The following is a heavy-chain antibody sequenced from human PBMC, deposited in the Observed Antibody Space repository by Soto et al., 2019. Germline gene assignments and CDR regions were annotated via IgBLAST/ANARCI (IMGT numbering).Heavy chain of an antibody. V-gene: IGHV3-66*01. J-gene: IGHJ6*02. Sequence: EVQLVESGGGVVQPGGSLRLSCAASGFTVSSNYMSWVRQAPGKGLEWVSVIYSGGSTYYADSVKGRFTISRDNSNITLYLQRNRLRAEDPAVSYCARDRRPTDGMDVWGQGTTVTVS. CDR2: IYSGGST. CDR1: GFTVSSNY. D-gene: IGHD4-17*01. CDR3: ARDRRPTDGMDV.